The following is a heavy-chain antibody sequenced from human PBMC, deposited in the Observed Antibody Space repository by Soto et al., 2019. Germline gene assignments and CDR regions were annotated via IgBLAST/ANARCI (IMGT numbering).Heavy chain of an antibody. V-gene: IGHV1-69*01. Sequence: QVQLEQSGAEVKQPGSSVKVSCKTSGGTFSTYAINWVRQAPGQGLEWMGAIIPLFGTADYSQTFQGRVTITADESTSTAYLELSSLRSDDTAVYFCARPKGTYRSGYYYLDFWGQGTLVTVSS. CDR2: IIPLFGTA. CDR3: ARPKGTYRSGYYYLDF. J-gene: IGHJ4*02. CDR1: GGTFSTYA. D-gene: IGHD6-19*01.